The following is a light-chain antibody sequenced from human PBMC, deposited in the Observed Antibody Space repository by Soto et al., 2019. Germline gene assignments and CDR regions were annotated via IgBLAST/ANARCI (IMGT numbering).Light chain of an antibody. CDR3: NSYTTTSTPYV. CDR1: SGDIGSYNR. CDR2: EVS. V-gene: IGLV2-14*01. Sequence: QSVLTQPASVSGSPGQSITISCTGTSGDIGSYNRVSWYQQLPGKAPKLMIYEVSNRPSGVSIRFSGSKSGNTASLTISGLRAEDEADYYCNSYTTTSTPYVFGTGTKVTVL. J-gene: IGLJ1*01.